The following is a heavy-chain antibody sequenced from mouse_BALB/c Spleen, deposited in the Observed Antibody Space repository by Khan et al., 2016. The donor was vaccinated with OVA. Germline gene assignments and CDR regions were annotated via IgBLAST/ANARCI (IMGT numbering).Heavy chain of an antibody. J-gene: IGHJ2*01. CDR3: ARVDGGDFDY. CDR1: GYSITSDYA. D-gene: IGHD2-3*01. CDR2: ISYSGNT. Sequence: VQLKESGPGLVKPSQSLSLTCTVTGYSITSDYAWNWIRQFPGNKLEWMGFISYSGNTKYNPSLKSRISVTRDTSKNQFFLQLNSVTTEDTATYYCARVDGGDFDYWGQGTTLTVSS. V-gene: IGHV3-2*02.